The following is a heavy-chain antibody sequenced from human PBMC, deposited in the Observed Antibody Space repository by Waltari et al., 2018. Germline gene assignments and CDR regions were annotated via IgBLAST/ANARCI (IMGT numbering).Heavy chain of an antibody. V-gene: IGHV4-34*01. CDR2: IKHSGSS. D-gene: IGHD3-10*01. CDR3: AREGYDGSEKDACDI. J-gene: IGHJ3*02. Sequence: QVQLQQWGAGLLKPSETLSLTCAVYGGSFSGYYWSWIRQPPGTGLEWIGEIKHSGSSDDTPILKSRVTISVDTPKNQLSLKLSSGTAAGTAVYYCAREGYDGSEKDACDIGGKGTMVTVSS. CDR1: GGSFSGYY.